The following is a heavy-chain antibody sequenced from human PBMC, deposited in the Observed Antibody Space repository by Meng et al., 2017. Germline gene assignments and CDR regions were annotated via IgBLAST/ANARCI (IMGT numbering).Heavy chain of an antibody. CDR1: GFTFSNAW. V-gene: IGHV3-15*01. CDR2: IKSKTDGETT. J-gene: IGHJ4*02. D-gene: IGHD3-22*01. CDR3: QWLSTHPPDC. Sequence: EVQLVESGGGLVKPGGSLRLCCAASGFTFSNAWMSWVRQTPGKGLEWLGRIKSKTDGETTDYAAPVKGRFSISRDDAKNTLYLQMNSLKTEDTAVYYCQWLSTHPPDCWGQGTLVTVSS.